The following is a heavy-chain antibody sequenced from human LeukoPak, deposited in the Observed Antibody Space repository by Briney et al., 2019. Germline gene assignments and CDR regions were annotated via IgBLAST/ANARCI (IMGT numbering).Heavy chain of an antibody. D-gene: IGHD3-10*01. CDR3: AKDGRTTLWFGELLSSWFDP. Sequence: PGGSLRLSCAASGFTFISYGMHWVRQAPGKGLEWVTFIRYDGSNKYYADSVKGRFIISRDNSKNTLYLQMNSLRAEDTAVYYCAKDGRTTLWFGELLSSWFDPWGQGTLVTVSS. V-gene: IGHV3-30*02. J-gene: IGHJ5*02. CDR2: IRYDGSNK. CDR1: GFTFISYG.